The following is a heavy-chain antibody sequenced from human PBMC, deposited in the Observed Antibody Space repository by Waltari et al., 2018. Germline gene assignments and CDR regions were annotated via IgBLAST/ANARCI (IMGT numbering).Heavy chain of an antibody. Sequence: QVQLVESGGGVVQPGRSLRLSCAASGFTFSSYAMHWVRQAPGKGLEWVAVISYDGSNKYDADSVKGRFTISRDNSKNTLYLQMNSLRAEDTAVYYCAKGSGSYGDYFDYWGQGTLVTVSS. CDR3: AKGSGSYGDYFDY. V-gene: IGHV3-30-3*01. D-gene: IGHD3-10*01. CDR1: GFTFSSYA. CDR2: ISYDGSNK. J-gene: IGHJ4*02.